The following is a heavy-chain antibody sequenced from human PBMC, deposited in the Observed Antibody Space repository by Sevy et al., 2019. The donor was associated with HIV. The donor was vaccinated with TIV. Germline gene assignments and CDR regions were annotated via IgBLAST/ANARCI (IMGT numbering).Heavy chain of an antibody. Sequence: ASVKVSCKTSGHTFNAYYTHWVRQAPGQGLEWMAWINPNNGDTNYAQKFQGRVTITSDTSISTTYMELSRLTSDDTGIYYWETPEPPCSGGTCYDFDYWGQGTLVTVSS. J-gene: IGHJ4*02. CDR3: ETPEPPCSGGTCYDFDY. V-gene: IGHV1-2*02. CDR1: GHTFNAYY. D-gene: IGHD2-15*01. CDR2: INPNNGDT.